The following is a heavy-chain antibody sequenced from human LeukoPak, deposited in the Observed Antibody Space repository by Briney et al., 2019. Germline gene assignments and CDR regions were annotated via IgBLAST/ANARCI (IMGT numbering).Heavy chain of an antibody. CDR2: INHSGST. V-gene: IGHV4-34*01. J-gene: IGHJ4*02. D-gene: IGHD3-22*01. Sequence: SETLSLTCAVYGGSFSGYYWSWIRQPPGKGLEWIGEINHSGSTNYNPSLKSRVTISVGTSKNQFSLKLSSVTAADTAVYYCARLGSYYYDTSGYYVVDYWGQGTLVTVSS. CDR1: GGSFSGYY. CDR3: ARLGSYYYDTSGYYVVDY.